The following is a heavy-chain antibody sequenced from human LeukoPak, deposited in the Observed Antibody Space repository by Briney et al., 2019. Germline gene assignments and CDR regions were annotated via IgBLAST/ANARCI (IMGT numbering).Heavy chain of an antibody. D-gene: IGHD3-16*01. CDR3: VRDFNWAFDY. CDR1: GDSVSSKRVS. J-gene: IGHJ4*02. Sequence: SQTLSHTCAISGDSVSSKRVSGRWVRQSPSGGLGFLGRTRYRPTWMTFYSLSVQSRMTINADTSRNHVSLRLTSVTPEDTALYYCVRDFNWAFDYCGQGTLATVSS. V-gene: IGHV6-1*01. CDR2: TRYRPTWMT.